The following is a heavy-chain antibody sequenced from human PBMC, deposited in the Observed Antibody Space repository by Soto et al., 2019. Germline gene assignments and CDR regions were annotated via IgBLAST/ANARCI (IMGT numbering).Heavy chain of an antibody. J-gene: IGHJ5*02. CDR1: GFTFSSYG. Sequence: PGGSLRLSCAASGFTFSSYGMHWVRQAPGKGLEWVSAISGSGGSTYYADSVKGRFTISRDNSKNTLYLQMNSLRAEDTAVYYCAKVLDSSGYYNWFDPWGQGTLVTVSS. D-gene: IGHD3-22*01. V-gene: IGHV3-23*01. CDR2: ISGSGGST. CDR3: AKVLDSSGYYNWFDP.